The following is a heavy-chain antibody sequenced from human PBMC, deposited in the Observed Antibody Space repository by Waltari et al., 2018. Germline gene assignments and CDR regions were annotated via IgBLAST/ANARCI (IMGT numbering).Heavy chain of an antibody. J-gene: IGHJ5*02. D-gene: IGHD3-10*01. CDR1: GFSPRLFG. CDR2: ASFDGSTT. Sequence: QVQLVESGGGVVKPGMSLRLSCAASGFSPRLFGMHWVRQAPGKGLEWVALASFDGSTTYYADSVRGRFTISRDNSKNTLYLDINTLRVDDTAIYYCAKDAFGNTYLDHWGQGTLVTVSS. CDR3: AKDAFGNTYLDH. V-gene: IGHV3-30*18.